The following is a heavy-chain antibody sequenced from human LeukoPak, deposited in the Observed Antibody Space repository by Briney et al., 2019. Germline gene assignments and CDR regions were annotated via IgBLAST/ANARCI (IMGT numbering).Heavy chain of an antibody. CDR1: GYTFNSYG. CDR3: AKIAAAGPLHFDY. CDR2: ISTYTGNT. J-gene: IGHJ4*02. V-gene: IGHV1-18*01. D-gene: IGHD6-13*01. Sequence: ASVKVSCKASGYTFNSYGINWVRQAPGQGLEWMGWISTYTGNTNYAQKLQGRVTMTTATSTSTAYMELRSLRSDDTAVYYCAKIAAAGPLHFDYWGQGTLVTVSS.